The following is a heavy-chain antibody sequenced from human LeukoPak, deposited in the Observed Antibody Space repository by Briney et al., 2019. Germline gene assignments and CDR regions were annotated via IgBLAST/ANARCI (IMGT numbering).Heavy chain of an antibody. CDR3: AREEGGIDY. D-gene: IGHD3-16*01. Sequence: GESLRLSCAASGFTFSSYSMNWVRQAPGKGLEWVSYISSSSSTIYYADSVKGRFTISRDNAKNSLYLQMNSLRAEDTAVYYCAREEGGIDYWGQGTLVTVSS. V-gene: IGHV3-48*01. CDR1: GFTFSSYS. J-gene: IGHJ4*02. CDR2: ISSSSSTI.